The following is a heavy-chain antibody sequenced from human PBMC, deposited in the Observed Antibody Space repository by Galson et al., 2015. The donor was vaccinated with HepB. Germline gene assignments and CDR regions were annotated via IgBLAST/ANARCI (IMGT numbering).Heavy chain of an antibody. CDR2: IDPSDSYT. CDR1: GYSFTSYW. V-gene: IGHV5-10-1*01. J-gene: IGHJ5*02. Sequence: QSGAEVKKPGESLRISCKGSGYSFTSYWISRVRQMPGKGLEWMGRIDPSDSYTNYSPSFQGHVTISADKSISTAYLQWSSLKASDTAMYYCARQGCSGGSCYSKYSSGHTFDPWDQGTLVTVSS. CDR3: ARQGCSGGSCYSKYSSGHTFDP. D-gene: IGHD2-15*01.